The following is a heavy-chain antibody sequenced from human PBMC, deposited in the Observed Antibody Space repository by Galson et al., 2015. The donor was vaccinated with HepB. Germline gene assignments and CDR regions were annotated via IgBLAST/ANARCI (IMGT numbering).Heavy chain of an antibody. J-gene: IGHJ3*02. CDR2: IKEDGTEK. Sequence: PLRLSCAASGFTFSSYWMGWIRQAPGKGLEWVANIKEDGTEKFYVDSLKGRFTISRDNAKNSLYLQINSLRVEDTAVYYCARGDYYDSSGYYTDAFDTWGQGTMVTVSS. CDR3: ARGDYYDSSGYYTDAFDT. CDR1: GFTFSSYW. V-gene: IGHV3-7*01. D-gene: IGHD3-22*01.